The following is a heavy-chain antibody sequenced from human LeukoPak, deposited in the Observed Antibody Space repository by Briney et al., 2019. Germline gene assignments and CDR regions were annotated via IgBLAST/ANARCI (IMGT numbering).Heavy chain of an antibody. CDR2: ISAYNGNT. D-gene: IGHD3-3*01. J-gene: IGHJ4*02. CDR3: ARGSDKIFGVVIPPPDY. V-gene: IGHV1-18*01. Sequence: PKASVKVSCKASGYTFTSYGISWVRQAPGQGLEWMGWISAYNGNTNYAQKFQGRVTITTDESTSTAYMELSSLRSEDTAVYYCARGSDKIFGVVIPPPDYWGQGTLVTVSS. CDR1: GYTFTSYG.